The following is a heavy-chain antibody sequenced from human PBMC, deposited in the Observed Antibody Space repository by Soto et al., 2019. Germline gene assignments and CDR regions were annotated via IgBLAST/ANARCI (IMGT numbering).Heavy chain of an antibody. CDR1: GFIFSSYA. V-gene: IGHV3-30-3*01. D-gene: IGHD3-3*01. CDR2: ISFDGSYK. J-gene: IGHJ6*02. CDR3: PRGYDFWSGYYYPYGMDV. Sequence: GGSLRLSCAASGFIFSSYAMHWVRQAPGKGLEWVAVISFDGSYKYYADSVKGRFTISRDNSKDTLCLQMNSLRAEDTAVYYCPRGYDFWSGYYYPYGMDVWGQGTTVTVSS.